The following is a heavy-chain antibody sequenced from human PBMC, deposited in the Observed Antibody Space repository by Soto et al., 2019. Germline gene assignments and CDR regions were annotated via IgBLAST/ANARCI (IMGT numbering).Heavy chain of an antibody. CDR3: AHRPSGWYLFDY. D-gene: IGHD6-19*01. CDR1: GFTFGDYA. Sequence: GGSLRLSCTASGFTFGDYAMSWFRQAPGKGLEWVGFIRSKAYGGTTEYAASVKGRFTITKDTSKNQVVLTMTNMDPVDTATYYCAHRPSGWYLFDYWGQGTLVTVSS. CDR2: IRSKAYGGTT. J-gene: IGHJ4*02. V-gene: IGHV3-49*03.